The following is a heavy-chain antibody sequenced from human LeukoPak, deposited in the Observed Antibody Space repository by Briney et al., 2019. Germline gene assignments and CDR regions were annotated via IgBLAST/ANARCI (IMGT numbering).Heavy chain of an antibody. V-gene: IGHV3-30-3*01. D-gene: IGHD2-2*01. CDR3: ARGRGYCSSTSCYFDY. CDR2: ISYDGSNK. CDR1: GFTFNSYA. Sequence: GGSLRLSCAASGFTFNSYALHWVRQAPGKGLEWVAVISYDGSNKYYADSVKGRFTISRDNSKNTLYLQMNSLRAEDTAVYYCARGRGYCSSTSCYFDYWGQGTLVTVSS. J-gene: IGHJ4*02.